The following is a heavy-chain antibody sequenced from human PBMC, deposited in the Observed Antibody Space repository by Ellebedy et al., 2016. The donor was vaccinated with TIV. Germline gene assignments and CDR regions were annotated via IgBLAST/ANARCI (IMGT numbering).Heavy chain of an antibody. CDR2: ISSSSSI. CDR3: SKGRGGGSDSSAPRYYFDY. CDR1: GFTFSSYA. J-gene: IGHJ4*02. Sequence: GESLKISCAASGFTFSSYAMSWVRQAPGKGLEWVSYISSSSSIYYADSVRGRFTISRDNSKNTLYLQMNSLRAEDTAVYYCSKGRGGGSDSSAPRYYFDYWGLGTLVTVSS. V-gene: IGHV3-23*01. D-gene: IGHD3-22*01.